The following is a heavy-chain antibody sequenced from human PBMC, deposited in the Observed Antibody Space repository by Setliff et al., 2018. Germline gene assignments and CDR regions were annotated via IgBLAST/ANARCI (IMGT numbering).Heavy chain of an antibody. Sequence: SLRLSCSVSGITFKNAWMTWVRQAPGKGLEWVGRIKSSREGATSDYGAPAKGRFTISRDDSRTMIYLQMNNLKPEDTGFYYCTTGPRDSRNYLNWFNPWGQGTLVTVSS. CDR1: GITFKNAW. V-gene: IGHV3-15*01. J-gene: IGHJ5*02. CDR2: IKSSREGATS. D-gene: IGHD4-4*01. CDR3: TTGPRDSRNYLNWFNP.